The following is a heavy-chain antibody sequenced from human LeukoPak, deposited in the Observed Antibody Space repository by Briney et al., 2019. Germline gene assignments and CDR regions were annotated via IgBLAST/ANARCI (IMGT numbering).Heavy chain of an antibody. J-gene: IGHJ6*03. CDR3: ARDNSGYDRTYYYYCMDV. Sequence: ASVKVSCKVSGYTLTELSMHWVRQAPGKGLEWMGGFDPEDGETIYAQKFQGRVTMTIDTSTNTAYMELRSLRSDDTAVYYCARDNSGYDRTYYYYCMDVWGKGTTVTVSS. D-gene: IGHD5-12*01. V-gene: IGHV1-24*01. CDR2: FDPEDGET. CDR1: GYTLTELS.